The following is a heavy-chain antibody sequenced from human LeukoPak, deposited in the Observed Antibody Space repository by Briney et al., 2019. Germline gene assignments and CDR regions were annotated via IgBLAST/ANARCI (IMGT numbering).Heavy chain of an antibody. CDR3: AHSESYYSFDS. Sequence: PSETLSLTCTVSGGSISSSSYYWGWIRQPPGKGPDWIASVYHSGSTYYNPSLKSRVSMSVDTSKNQFSLKLSSVTAADTAVYYCAHSESYYSFDSWGQGALVTVSS. D-gene: IGHD1-26*01. J-gene: IGHJ4*02. V-gene: IGHV4-39*07. CDR1: GGSISSSSYY. CDR2: VYHSGST.